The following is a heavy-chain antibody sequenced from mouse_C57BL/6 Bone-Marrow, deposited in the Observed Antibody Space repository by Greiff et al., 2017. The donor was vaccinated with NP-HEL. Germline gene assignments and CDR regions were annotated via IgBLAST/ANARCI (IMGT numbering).Heavy chain of an antibody. V-gene: IGHV1-42*01. J-gene: IGHJ2*01. CDR3: ARGDYSIYFFDY. CDR1: GYSFTDYY. D-gene: IGHD2-5*01. CDR2: INPSTGGT. Sequence: DVKLQESGPELVKPGASVKISCKASGYSFTDYYMNWVKQSPEKSLEWIGEINPSTGGTTYNQKFKAKATLTVDKSSSTAYMQLKSLTSEDSAVYYCARGDYSIYFFDYWGQGTTLTVSS.